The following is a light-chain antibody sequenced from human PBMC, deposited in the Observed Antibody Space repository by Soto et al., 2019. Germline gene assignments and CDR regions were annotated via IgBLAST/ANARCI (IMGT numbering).Light chain of an antibody. J-gene: IGLJ1*01. CDR3: SAYGSSSPLYV. V-gene: IGLV2-14*01. CDR1: SSDGGGYNF. CDR2: EVS. Sequence: QSVLTQPASVSGSPGQSITISCPGTSSDGGGYNFVSWYQQNPGRAPKLMIYEVSNRPSGVSDRFSGSKSGNTASLTSSGLQAEDEGDYYCSAYGSSSPLYVFGTGTKLTVL.